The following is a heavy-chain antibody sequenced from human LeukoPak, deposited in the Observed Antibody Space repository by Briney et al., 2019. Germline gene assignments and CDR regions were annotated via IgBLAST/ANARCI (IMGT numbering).Heavy chain of an antibody. V-gene: IGHV1-46*01. CDR2: INPSAGST. CDR1: GYTFTSYY. J-gene: IGHJ4*02. D-gene: IGHD5-24*01. CDR3: ARDPGRWLQLGGLDY. Sequence: GASVKVSCKASGYTFTSYYMHWVRQAPGQGLEWMGIINPSAGSTSYAHKFQGRVTMTRDMSTSTVYMELSSLRSEDTAVYYCARDPGRWLQLGGLDYWGQGTLVTVSS.